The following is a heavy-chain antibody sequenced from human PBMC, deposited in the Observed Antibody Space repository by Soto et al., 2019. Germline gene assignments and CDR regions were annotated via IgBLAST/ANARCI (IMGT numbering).Heavy chain of an antibody. Sequence: GASVKVSCKASGYTFTGHYMHWVRQAPGQGLEWMGWINPNSVGTNYAGKFQGRVTMTRDTSISTAYMELSRLRSDDTAVYYCAREPMVRAAHGFDIWGQGTMVTVSS. V-gene: IGHV1-2*02. CDR3: AREPMVRAAHGFDI. CDR2: INPNSVGT. J-gene: IGHJ3*02. D-gene: IGHD3-10*01. CDR1: GYTFTGHY.